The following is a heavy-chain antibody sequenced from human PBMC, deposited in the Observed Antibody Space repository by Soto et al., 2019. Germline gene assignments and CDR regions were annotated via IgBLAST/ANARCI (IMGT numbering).Heavy chain of an antibody. D-gene: IGHD3-22*01. CDR3: ARYYYDSSGYDY. J-gene: IGHJ4*02. Sequence: QVQLQESGPGLVKPSQTLSLTCTVSGGSISSGGYYWSWIRQHPGKGLAWIGYIHYSGSTYYNPSLNTQVTISVGTSKNQFSLKLSSVTAADTAVYYCARYYYDSSGYDYWGQGTLVTVSS. V-gene: IGHV4-31*01. CDR2: IHYSGST. CDR1: GGSISSGGYY.